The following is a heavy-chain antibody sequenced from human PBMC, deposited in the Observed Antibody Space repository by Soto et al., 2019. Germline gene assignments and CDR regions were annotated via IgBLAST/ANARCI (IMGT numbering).Heavy chain of an antibody. V-gene: IGHV3-30*18. D-gene: IGHD2-15*01. J-gene: IGHJ4*02. CDR2: ISYDGSNK. CDR1: GFSFSRYG. Sequence: GGSLRLPCQPSGFSFSRYGLHWVRQAPGKGLEWVAVISYDGSNKYYADSVKGRITISRDNSKNTLYLQMNSLRAEDTAVYYCAKDRRHCSGGSCWSFDYWGQGTLVAV. CDR3: AKDRRHCSGGSCWSFDY.